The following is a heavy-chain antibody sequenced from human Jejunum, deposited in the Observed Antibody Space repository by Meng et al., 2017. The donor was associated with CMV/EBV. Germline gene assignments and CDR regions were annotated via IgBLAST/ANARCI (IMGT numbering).Heavy chain of an antibody. CDR3: AKDKGCRDTTCQNWLDP. V-gene: IGHV4-59*11. Sequence: SIRSHYWSWIRQPPGKGLEWIVYIYYSGSTTYHPSLKSRVTISIDRSKNQFSLKLTSVTAADTAVYYCAKDKGCRDTTCQNWLDPWGQGTLVTVSS. CDR1: SIRSHY. J-gene: IGHJ5*02. D-gene: IGHD2-15*01. CDR2: IYYSGST.